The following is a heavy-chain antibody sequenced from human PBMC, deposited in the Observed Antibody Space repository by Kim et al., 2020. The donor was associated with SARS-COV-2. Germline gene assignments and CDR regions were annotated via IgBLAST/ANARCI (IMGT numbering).Heavy chain of an antibody. V-gene: IGHV4-34*01. CDR1: GGSFSGYY. Sequence: SETLSLTCAVYGGSFSGYYWNWIRQPPGKGLEWIGEINHSGSTNYNPSLKSRVTISVDTSKNQFSLRLSSVTAADTAAYYCARVNILGVALGALLVWGQG. CDR2: INHSGST. CDR3: ARVNILGVALGALLV. J-gene: IGHJ1*01. D-gene: IGHD3-3*01.